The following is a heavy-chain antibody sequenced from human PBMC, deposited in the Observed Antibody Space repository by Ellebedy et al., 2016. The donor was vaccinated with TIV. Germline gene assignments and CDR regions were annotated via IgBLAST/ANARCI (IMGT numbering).Heavy chain of an antibody. D-gene: IGHD6-19*01. V-gene: IGHV3-9*01. J-gene: IGHJ6*02. CDR1: GFTFDDYA. CDR3: AKDMGARGIAVADPLYYYYYGMDV. CDR2: ISWNSGSI. Sequence: SLKISXAASGFTFDDYAMHWVRQAPGKGLEWVSGISWNSGSIGYADSVKGRFTISRDNAKNSLYLQMNSLRAEDTALYYCAKDMGARGIAVADPLYYYYYGMDVWGQGTTVTVSS.